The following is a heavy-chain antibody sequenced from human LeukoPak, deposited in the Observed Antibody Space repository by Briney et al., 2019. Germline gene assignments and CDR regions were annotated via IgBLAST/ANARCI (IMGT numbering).Heavy chain of an antibody. CDR1: GYTFTGYY. V-gene: IGHV1-24*01. CDR2: FDPEDGET. D-gene: IGHD3-3*01. CDR3: ATSTAFWSGYLN. J-gene: IGHJ4*02. Sequence: ASVKVSCKASGYTFTGYYMHWVRQAPGKGLEWMGGFDPEDGETIYAQKFQGRVTMTEDTSTDTAYMELSSLRSEDTAVYYCATSTAFWSGYLNWGQGTLVTVSS.